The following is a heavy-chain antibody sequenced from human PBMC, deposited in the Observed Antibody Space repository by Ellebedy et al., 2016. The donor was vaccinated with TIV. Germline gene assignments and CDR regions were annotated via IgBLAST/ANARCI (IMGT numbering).Heavy chain of an antibody. CDR2: IKYDGSQA. V-gene: IGHV3-7*01. CDR1: GFTFSGHL. CDR3: ARGDCDGCWLIDF. Sequence: GGSLRLSCAASGFTFSGHLMNWLRQAPGKGLEWVASIKYDGSQALYVDSVKGRFTISRDNAKNSLYPQLNSLRVEDTAVYYCARGDCDGCWLIDFWGQGTLVTVSS. J-gene: IGHJ4*02. D-gene: IGHD5-24*01.